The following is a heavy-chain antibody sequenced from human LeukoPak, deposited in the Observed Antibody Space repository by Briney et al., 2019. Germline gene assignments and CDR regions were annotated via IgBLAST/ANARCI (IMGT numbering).Heavy chain of an antibody. CDR1: GFTFSDYY. D-gene: IGHD6-19*01. V-gene: IGHV3-11*01. J-gene: IGHJ4*02. Sequence: GGSLRLSCAASGFTFSDYYMSWLRQAPGKGLEWVSYISSSGSTIYYADSVKGRFTISRDNAKNSLYLQMNSLRAGDTAVYYCARDSGGPSGWSAFDYWGQGTLVTVSS. CDR2: ISSSGSTI. CDR3: ARDSGGPSGWSAFDY.